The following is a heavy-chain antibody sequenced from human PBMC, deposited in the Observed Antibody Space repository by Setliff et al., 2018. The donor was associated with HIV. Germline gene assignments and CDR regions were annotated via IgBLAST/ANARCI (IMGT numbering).Heavy chain of an antibody. CDR2: ISSSGGRT. CDR1: GFTFSNYV. D-gene: IGHD3-10*02. V-gene: IGHV3-23*01. Sequence: AGGSLRLSCAASGFTFSNYVMSWVRQTPGKGLEWVSVISSSGGRTYHADSVKGRFTISRDNSKNTLYLQMSSLRVEDTAVYYCVKVSRGTVVRGVILVGYFDYWGQGTLVTVSS. CDR3: VKVSRGTVVRGVILVGYFDY. J-gene: IGHJ4*02.